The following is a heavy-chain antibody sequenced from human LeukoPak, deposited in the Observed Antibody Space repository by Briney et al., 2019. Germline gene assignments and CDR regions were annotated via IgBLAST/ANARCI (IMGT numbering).Heavy chain of an antibody. CDR1: GGSISSYY. V-gene: IGHV4-4*07. D-gene: IGHD3-10*01. J-gene: IGHJ3*02. CDR3: ARLTMVRGAPDAFDI. CDR2: IDTSGNT. Sequence: SETLSLTCTVSGGSISSYYWSWIRQPAGKGLEWIGRIDTSGNTNYKPSLKSRVTMSVDTSKNQFSLKLSSVTAADTAVYYCARLTMVRGAPDAFDIWGQGTMVTVSS.